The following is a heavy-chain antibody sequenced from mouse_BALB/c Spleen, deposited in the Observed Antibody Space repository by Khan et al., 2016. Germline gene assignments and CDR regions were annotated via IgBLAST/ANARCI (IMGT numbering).Heavy chain of an antibody. CDR2: IDPYNGGA. V-gene: IGHV1S135*01. D-gene: IGHD2-1*01. CDR3: ARDLLWYAMYY. Sequence: VQLQQSGPELVKPGASVKVSCKASGYTFTSYNMYWVKQSHGKNLEWIGYIDPYNGGASYNQKFKGKATLTVDKSYSPAYMYLNSLTSEASAFYYCARDLLWYAMYYWGQGTSVTVS. CDR1: GYTFTSYN. J-gene: IGHJ4*01.